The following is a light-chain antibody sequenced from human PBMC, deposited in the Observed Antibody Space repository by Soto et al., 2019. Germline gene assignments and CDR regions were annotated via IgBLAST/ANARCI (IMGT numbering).Light chain of an antibody. CDR2: GAS. J-gene: IGKJ2*01. CDR3: LQDYNYPHT. V-gene: IGKV1-6*01. Sequence: AIQMTQSPSSLSASVGDRVTITCRASQGIRSDLGWYQQKPGIAPKLLIYGASTLQSGVPSRFSGSGSGTDFTLTFSSLQPEDFATYYCLQDYNYPHTFGQGTKLEIK. CDR1: QGIRSD.